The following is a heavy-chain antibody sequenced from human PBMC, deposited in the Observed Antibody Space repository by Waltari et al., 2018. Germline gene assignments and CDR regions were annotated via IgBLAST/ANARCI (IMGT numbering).Heavy chain of an antibody. Sequence: QVQLVQSGAEVKKPGASVKVSCKASGYTFTSYDINWVRQATGQGLEWMGWRNPNSGNTGYAQKFQGRVTITRNTSISTAYMELSSLRSEDTAVYYCARGGSGWGYYYYGMDVWGQGTTVTVSS. CDR2: RNPNSGNT. J-gene: IGHJ6*02. CDR1: GYTFTSYD. CDR3: ARGGSGWGYYYYGMDV. V-gene: IGHV1-8*03. D-gene: IGHD6-19*01.